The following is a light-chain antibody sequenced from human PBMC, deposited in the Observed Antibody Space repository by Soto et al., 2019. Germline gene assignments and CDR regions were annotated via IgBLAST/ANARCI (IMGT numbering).Light chain of an antibody. Sequence: VLTQPPSASGTPGQRVIVSCSGTYSNIGINDVHWYRQLSGSAPQILIYDTTERATGVPDRFSGSKSGTSASLAISGLQAEDEADYHCAAWDDSLNGPIFGGGTKVTVL. CDR1: YSNIGIND. CDR2: DTT. CDR3: AAWDDSLNGPI. V-gene: IGLV1-44*01. J-gene: IGLJ2*01.